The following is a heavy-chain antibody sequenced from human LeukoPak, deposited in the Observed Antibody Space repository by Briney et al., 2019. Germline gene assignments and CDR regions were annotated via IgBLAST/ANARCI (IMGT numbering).Heavy chain of an antibody. J-gene: IGHJ6*04. CDR2: INSDGSST. CDR1: GFTFSSYW. V-gene: IGHV3-74*01. Sequence: PGGSLRLSCVASGFTFSSYWMHWVRQAPGKGLAWVSRINSDGSSTNYADSLKGRFTISRDNAKNTLYLQMNSLRVEDTAVYYCARDLHVWGKGTTVTISS. CDR3: ARDLHV.